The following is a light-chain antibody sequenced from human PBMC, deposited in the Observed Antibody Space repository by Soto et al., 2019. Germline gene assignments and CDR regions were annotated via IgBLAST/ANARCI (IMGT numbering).Light chain of an antibody. V-gene: IGKV3-20*01. CDR3: QQYGGSLSWT. Sequence: EVVLTQSPCILSLSPGERATISYRASQSVSSNYLAWYQHKPGQAPRLLIYGAFDRAAGIPDRFSGGGSGTDFSLTISRLEPEDFAVYYCQQYGGSLSWTFGQGTKVEIK. J-gene: IGKJ1*01. CDR1: QSVSSNY. CDR2: GAF.